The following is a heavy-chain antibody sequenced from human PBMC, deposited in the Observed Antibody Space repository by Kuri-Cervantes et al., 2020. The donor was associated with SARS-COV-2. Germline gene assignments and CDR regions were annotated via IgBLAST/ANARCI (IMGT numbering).Heavy chain of an antibody. CDR1: GFTFSNAW. J-gene: IGHJ6*02. CDR2: IKSKTDGGTT. V-gene: IGHV3-15*01. D-gene: IGHD2-15*01. Sequence: GESLKISCAASGFTFSNAWMSWVRQAPGKGLEWVGRIKSKTDGGTTDYAAPVKGRFTISRDDSKNTLYLQMNSLKTEDTAVYYCTTSYCSGGSCSYNYYYYGMDVWGQGTTVTVSS. CDR3: TTSYCSGGSCSYNYYYYGMDV.